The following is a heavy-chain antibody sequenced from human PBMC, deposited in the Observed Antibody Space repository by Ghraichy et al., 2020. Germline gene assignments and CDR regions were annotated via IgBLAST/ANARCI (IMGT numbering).Heavy chain of an antibody. Sequence: SVKVSCKASGGTFSSYAISWVRQAPGQGLEWMGRIIPILGIANYAQKFQGRVTITADKSTSTAYMELSSLRSEDTAVYYCALLRDGYNYGGDFDYWGQGTLVTVSS. CDR1: GGTFSSYA. CDR2: IIPILGIA. D-gene: IGHD5-24*01. CDR3: ALLRDGYNYGGDFDY. V-gene: IGHV1-69*04. J-gene: IGHJ4*02.